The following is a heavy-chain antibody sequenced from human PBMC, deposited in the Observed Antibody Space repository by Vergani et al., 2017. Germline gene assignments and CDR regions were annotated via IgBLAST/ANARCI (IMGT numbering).Heavy chain of an antibody. CDR3: ARDRGTVTTPNTFQH. V-gene: IGHV1-69*04. CDR2: IIPILGIA. CDR1: GGTFSSYA. D-gene: IGHD4-17*01. Sequence: QVQLVQSGAEVKKPGSSVKVSCKASGGTFSSYAISWVRQAPGQGLEWMGRIIPILGIANYAQKFQGRVTITADKSTSTANMELSSLRSEDTAVYYCARDRGTVTTPNTFQHWGQGTLVTVSS. J-gene: IGHJ1*01.